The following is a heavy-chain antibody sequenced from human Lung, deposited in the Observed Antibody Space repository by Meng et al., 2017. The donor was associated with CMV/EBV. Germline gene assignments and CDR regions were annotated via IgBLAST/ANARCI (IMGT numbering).Heavy chain of an antibody. J-gene: IGHJ4*02. CDR3: ARDMGYWNFDY. CDR1: GYTFTGYY. V-gene: IGHV1-2*02. Sequence: SXXVSCKASGYTFTGYYMHWVRQAPGQGLEWMGWINPNSGGTNYAQKFQGRVTMTRDTSISTAYMELSRLKSDDTAVYYCARDMGYWNFDYWGQGTLVTFSS. CDR2: INPNSGGT. D-gene: IGHD3-22*01.